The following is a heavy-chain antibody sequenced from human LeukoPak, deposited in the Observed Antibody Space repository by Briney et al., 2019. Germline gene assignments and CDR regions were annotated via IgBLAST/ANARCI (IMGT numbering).Heavy chain of an antibody. J-gene: IGHJ4*02. CDR3: ARVGMVRGVRN. Sequence: SETLSLTCTVSGYSISSGYYWSWIRQPPGKGLEWIGYIYYSGSTNYNPSLKSRVTISVDTSKNQFSLKLSSVTAAATAVYYCARVGMVRGVRNWGQGTRVTV. CDR2: IYYSGST. CDR1: GYSISSGYY. D-gene: IGHD3-10*01. V-gene: IGHV4-61*01.